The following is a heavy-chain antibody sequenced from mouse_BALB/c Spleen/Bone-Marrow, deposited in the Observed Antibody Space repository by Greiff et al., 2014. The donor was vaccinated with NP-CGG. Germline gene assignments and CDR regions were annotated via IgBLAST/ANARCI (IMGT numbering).Heavy chain of an antibody. CDR1: GHTFTDYW. V-gene: IGHV1-69*01. CDR2: IDTSDSYT. D-gene: IGHD2-14*01. J-gene: IGHJ3*01. Sequence: VQLQQSGAELVMPGALVKMSCKASGHTFTDYWMHWVKQRPGQGLEWIGAIDTSDSYTSYNQKFKGKATLTVDESSNTAYMQLSSLTSEDSAVYYCARSDYRYDPLAYWGQGTLVTVSA. CDR3: ARSDYRYDPLAY.